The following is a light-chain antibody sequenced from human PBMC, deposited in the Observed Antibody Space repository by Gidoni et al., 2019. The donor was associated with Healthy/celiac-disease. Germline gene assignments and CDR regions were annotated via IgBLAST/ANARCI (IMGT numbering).Light chain of an antibody. V-gene: IGKV1-6*01. CDR1: QGIRND. CDR3: LQDYNFWT. CDR2: AAS. Sequence: AIQMTQSPSSLSASVGDRVTITCRASQGIRNDLGWYQQKPGKAPKLLIYAASSLQSGVPSRFSGSGSGTDFTLNISSLQPEDFATYYCLQDYNFWTFGQGTKVEIK. J-gene: IGKJ1*01.